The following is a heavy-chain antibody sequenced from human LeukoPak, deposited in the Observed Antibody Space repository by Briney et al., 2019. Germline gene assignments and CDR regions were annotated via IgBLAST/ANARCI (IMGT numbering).Heavy chain of an antibody. D-gene: IGHD3-22*01. Sequence: GGSLRLSCAASGFTFSNYAMHWVRQAPGKGLEWVAVISYDGNNYYYADSVKGRFTVSKDNSRNTVYLQMNSLRAEDTAVYHCATDYYDSSGYYTGSYWGQGTLVTVSS. CDR3: ATDYYDSSGYYTGSY. J-gene: IGHJ4*02. CDR1: GFTFSNYA. CDR2: ISYDGNNY. V-gene: IGHV3-30*04.